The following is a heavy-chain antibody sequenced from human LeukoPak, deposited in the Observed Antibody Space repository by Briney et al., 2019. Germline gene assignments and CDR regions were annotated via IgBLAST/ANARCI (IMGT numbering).Heavy chain of an antibody. J-gene: IGHJ6*03. CDR2: ISWNSGSI. D-gene: IGHD2-21*02. CDR1: VFTFDDYA. Sequence: GGSLRVSCAASVFTFDDYAMHWVRQAPGKGLEGVSGISWNSGSIGYADSVKGRFTISRDNANNSLYLQMNSLRAEDTAVYYCARIVVVTASYYYYYMDVWGKGTTVTISS. V-gene: IGHV3-9*01. CDR3: ARIVVVTASYYYYYMDV.